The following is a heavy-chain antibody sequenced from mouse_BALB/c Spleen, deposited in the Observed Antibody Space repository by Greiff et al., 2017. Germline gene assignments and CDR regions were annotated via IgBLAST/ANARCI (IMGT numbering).Heavy chain of an antibody. D-gene: IGHD1-1*01. J-gene: IGHJ2*01. V-gene: IGHV1-69*02. Sequence: QVQLQQPGAELVKPGAPVKLSCKASGYTFTSYWMNWVKQRPGRGLEWIGRIDPSDSETHYNQKFKDKATLTVDKSSSTAYIQLSSLTSEDSAVYYCARGHYGSPCDYWGQGTTLTVSS. CDR2: IDPSDSET. CDR1: GYTFTSYW. CDR3: ARGHYGSPCDY.